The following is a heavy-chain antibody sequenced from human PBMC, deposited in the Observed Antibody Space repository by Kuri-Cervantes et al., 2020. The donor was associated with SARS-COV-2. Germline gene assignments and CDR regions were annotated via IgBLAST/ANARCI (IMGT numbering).Heavy chain of an antibody. V-gene: IGHV1-2*04. Sequence: ASVKVSCKASGYTFTGYYMHWVRQAPGQGLEWMGWINPNSGGTNYAQKFQGWVTMTRDTSISTAYMELSRLRSDDTAVYYCASSMATHTPLSYWGQGTLVTVSS. CDR1: GYTFTGYY. J-gene: IGHJ4*02. CDR3: ASSMATHTPLSY. CDR2: INPNSGGT. D-gene: IGHD5-24*01.